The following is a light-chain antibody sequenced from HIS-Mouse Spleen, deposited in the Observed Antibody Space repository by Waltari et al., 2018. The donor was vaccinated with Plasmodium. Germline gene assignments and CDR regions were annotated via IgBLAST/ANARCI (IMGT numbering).Light chain of an antibody. Sequence: SSELTQDPAVSVALGQTVRLTCQGDSLRSYYAIWYQQKPGTAPVLVSYGKNNRPSGIPDRFSGSSSGNTASLTITGAQAEDEADYYCNSRDSSGTHGVFGGGTKLTVL. J-gene: IGLJ2*01. CDR2: GKN. CDR3: NSRDSSGTHGV. V-gene: IGLV3-19*01. CDR1: SLRSYY.